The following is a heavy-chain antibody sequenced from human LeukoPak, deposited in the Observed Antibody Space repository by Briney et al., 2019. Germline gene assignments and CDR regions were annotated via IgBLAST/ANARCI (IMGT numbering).Heavy chain of an antibody. CDR3: ARDLSLAFDI. J-gene: IGHJ3*02. V-gene: IGHV1-2*02. Sequence: ASVKVSCKASGGTFSSHPFTWVRQAPGQGLEWMGWINPNSGGTNYAQKFQGRVTMTRDTSISTAYMELSRLRSDDTAVYYCARDLSLAFDIWGQGTMVTVSS. CDR2: INPNSGGT. CDR1: GGTFSSHP. D-gene: IGHD5/OR15-5a*01.